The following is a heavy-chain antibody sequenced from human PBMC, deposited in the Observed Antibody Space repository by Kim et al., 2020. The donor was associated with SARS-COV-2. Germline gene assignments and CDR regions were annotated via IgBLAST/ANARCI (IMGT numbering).Heavy chain of an antibody. CDR1: GFTFSDYY. CDR3: ARGALLFGDSPHYYYYYGMDV. D-gene: IGHD3-10*01. V-gene: IGHV3-11*01. Sequence: GGSLRLSCAASGFTFSDYYMSWIRQAPGKGLEWVSYISSSGSTIYYADSVKGRFTISRDNAKNSLYLQMNSLRAEDTAVYYCARGALLFGDSPHYYYYYGMDVWGQGTTVTVSS. CDR2: ISSSGSTI. J-gene: IGHJ6*02.